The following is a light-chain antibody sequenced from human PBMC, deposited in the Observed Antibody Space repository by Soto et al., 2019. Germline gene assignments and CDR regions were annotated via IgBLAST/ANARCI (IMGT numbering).Light chain of an antibody. J-gene: IGLJ2*01. CDR3: SAYAASNNLGV. Sequence: QSALTQPPSASGSPGQSVTISFIGTSSDVGGYNYVSWYQQHPGKAPKLMIYEVSKRPSGVHDRFSGSKSGNTASLTVSGLQAEDEADYYCSAYAASNNLGVFGGGTKVTVL. CDR1: SSDVGGYNY. V-gene: IGLV2-8*01. CDR2: EVS.